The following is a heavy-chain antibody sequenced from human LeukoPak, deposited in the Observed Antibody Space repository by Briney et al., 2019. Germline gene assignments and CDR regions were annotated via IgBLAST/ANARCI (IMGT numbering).Heavy chain of an antibody. V-gene: IGHV5-10-1*01. D-gene: IGHD6-19*01. Sequence: GEPLKISCKGSGYSFTSYWISWVRQMPGKGLGWSGRIDPSDSYTNYSPSFQGHVTISADKSISTAYLQWSSLKASDTAMYYCARSYSSGWNYFDYWGQGTLVTVSS. CDR3: ARSYSSGWNYFDY. CDR1: GYSFTSYW. CDR2: IDPSDSYT. J-gene: IGHJ4*02.